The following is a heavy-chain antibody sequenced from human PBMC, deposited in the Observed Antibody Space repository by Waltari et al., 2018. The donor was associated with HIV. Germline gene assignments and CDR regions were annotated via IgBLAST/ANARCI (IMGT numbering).Heavy chain of an antibody. Sequence: LQLQESGPGLVQPSEPLSLTCTVSGGPISSSSYYWGWIRQPPGKGLGWIGSIYYSGSTYYNPSLKSRVTISVDTSNHQFSLKLSSVTAADTAVYYCARAVQGYCSGGSCENYFDYWGQGTLVTVSS. J-gene: IGHJ4*02. CDR3: ARAVQGYCSGGSCENYFDY. CDR1: GGPISSSSYY. D-gene: IGHD2-15*01. CDR2: IYYSGST. V-gene: IGHV4-39*01.